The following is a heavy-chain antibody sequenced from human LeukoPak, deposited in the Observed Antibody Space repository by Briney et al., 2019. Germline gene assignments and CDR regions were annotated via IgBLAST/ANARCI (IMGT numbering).Heavy chain of an antibody. CDR2: IYHSGST. CDR3: ARETQDGSGSYDWFDP. V-gene: IGHV4-4*02. CDR1: GGSISSSNW. Sequence: SETLSLTCAVSGGSISSSNWWSWVRQPPGKGLEWIGEIYHSGSTNYNPSLKSRVTMSVDTSKNQFSLKLSSVTAADTAVYYCARETQDGSGSYDWFDPWGQGTLVTVSS. J-gene: IGHJ5*02. D-gene: IGHD3-10*01.